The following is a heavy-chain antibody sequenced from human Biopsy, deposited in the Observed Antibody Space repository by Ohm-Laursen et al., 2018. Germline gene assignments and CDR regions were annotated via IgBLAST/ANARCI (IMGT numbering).Heavy chain of an antibody. V-gene: IGHV1-69*06. CDR2: NIPILGTG. CDR3: ETKLTGYFHH. J-gene: IGHJ1*01. CDR1: GGTFSNYG. Sequence: GASVKVSCKARGGTFSNYGVNWVRQAPGQGLEWLGGNIPILGTGNYAQKFQDRVTVAADTSTSTATMELRSLRSDDTAVYYCETKLTGYFHHWGQGTLVIVSS. D-gene: IGHD3-9*01.